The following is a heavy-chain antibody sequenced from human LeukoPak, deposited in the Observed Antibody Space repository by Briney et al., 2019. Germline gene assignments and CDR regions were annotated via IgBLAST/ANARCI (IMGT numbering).Heavy chain of an antibody. CDR2: IYHSGST. D-gene: IGHD1-7*01. Sequence: PSQTLSLTCAVSGGSISSGGYSWSWIRQPPGKGLEWIGYIYHSGSTYYNPSLKSRVTISVDRSKNQSSLKLSSVTAADTAVYYCARANWNSLGFDYWGQGTLVTVSS. CDR3: ARANWNSLGFDY. J-gene: IGHJ4*02. CDR1: GGSISSGGYS. V-gene: IGHV4-30-2*01.